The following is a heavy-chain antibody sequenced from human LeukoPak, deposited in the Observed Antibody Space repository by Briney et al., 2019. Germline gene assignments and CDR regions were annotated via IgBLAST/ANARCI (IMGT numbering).Heavy chain of an antibody. CDR1: ASSISSSSYY. D-gene: IGHD5-18*01. CDR2: IYYSGST. CDR3: ASGSGYPSDFDY. J-gene: IGHJ4*02. V-gene: IGHV4-39*01. Sequence: KSSETLSLTCTVSASSISSSSYYWGWIRQPPGKGLEWIGSIYYSGSTYYNPSLKSRVTISVDTSKNQFSLKLSSVTAADTAVYYCASGSGYPSDFDYWGQGTLVTVSS.